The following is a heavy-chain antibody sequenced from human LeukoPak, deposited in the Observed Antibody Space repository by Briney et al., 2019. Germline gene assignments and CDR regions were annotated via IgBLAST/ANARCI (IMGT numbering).Heavy chain of an antibody. CDR3: AVVGEYSSSWYRFDY. J-gene: IGHJ4*02. CDR2: ISGSGGST. V-gene: IGHV3-23*01. Sequence: PGGSLRLSCAASGFTFSSYAMSWFRQAPGKGLEWVSAISGSGGSTYYADSVKGRFTISRDNSKNTLYLQMNSLRAEDTAVYYCAVVGEYSSSWYRFDYWGQGTLVTVSS. D-gene: IGHD6-13*01. CDR1: GFTFSSYA.